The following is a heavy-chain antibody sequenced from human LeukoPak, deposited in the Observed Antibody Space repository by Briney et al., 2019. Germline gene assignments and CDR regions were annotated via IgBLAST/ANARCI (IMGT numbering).Heavy chain of an antibody. D-gene: IGHD6-13*01. Sequence: PGGFLRLSCAASGLTFSNYGMHWVRQAPGKGLEWLAVIWYDGSNKYYADSVKGRFTISRDNSKNTLYLQINSLRAEDTAVYYCATLIAAARDYWGQGTLVTVSS. CDR1: GLTFSNYG. CDR2: IWYDGSNK. J-gene: IGHJ4*02. CDR3: ATLIAAARDY. V-gene: IGHV3-33*01.